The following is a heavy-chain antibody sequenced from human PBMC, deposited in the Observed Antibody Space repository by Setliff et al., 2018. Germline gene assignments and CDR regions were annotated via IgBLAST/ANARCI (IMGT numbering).Heavy chain of an antibody. D-gene: IGHD4-4*01. CDR2: INTNTGNP. J-gene: IGHJ6*03. CDR3: ARASRFGTTVWKGDYYLDV. V-gene: IGHV7-4-1*02. CDR1: GYTFSSYA. Sequence: SEKVSCKASGYTFSSYAMGWMRQAPGQRLEWMGWINTNTGNPSYAQAFTGRLVFSLDTSVSTAYLQISSLKAEDRAVYYCARASRFGTTVWKGDYYLDVWGKGTTVTVSS.